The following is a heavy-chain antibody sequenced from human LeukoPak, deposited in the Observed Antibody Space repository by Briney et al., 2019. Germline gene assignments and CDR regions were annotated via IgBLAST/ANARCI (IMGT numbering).Heavy chain of an antibody. CDR3: ARDPLDRTLDAFDI. V-gene: IGHV3-21*01. CDR1: GFTFSSYS. Sequence: GGSLRLSCAASGFTFSSYSMDWVRQAPGKGLEWVSSISSSSSYIYYADSVKGRFTISRDNAKNSLYLQMNSLRAEDTAVYYCARDPLDRTLDAFDIWGQGTMVTVSS. D-gene: IGHD1-14*01. J-gene: IGHJ3*02. CDR2: ISSSSSYI.